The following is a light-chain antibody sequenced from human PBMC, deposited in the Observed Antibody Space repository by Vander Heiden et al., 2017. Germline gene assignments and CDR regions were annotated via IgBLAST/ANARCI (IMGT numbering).Light chain of an antibody. J-gene: IGLJ3*02. Sequence: TPGQRVTISCSGSSSNIGSNTVNWYQQLPGTAPKLLIDNNNQRPSGVPDRFSGSKSGTSASLAISGLQSEDEADYYCAPWDDSLNGLVFGGGTKLTVL. CDR2: NNN. CDR1: SSNIGSNT. CDR3: APWDDSLNGLV. V-gene: IGLV1-44*01.